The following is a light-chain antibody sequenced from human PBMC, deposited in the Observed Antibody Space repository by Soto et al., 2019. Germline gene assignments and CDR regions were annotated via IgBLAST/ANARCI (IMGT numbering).Light chain of an antibody. CDR1: QYIGDF. V-gene: IGKV1-39*01. Sequence: DIQMTQSPSSLSASVGDRVTITCRASQYIGDFLNWYQQTPRKAPNLLIYAASSLQSGVPSRFSGSGSGTDFTLTISRLEPEDFAVYYCQQYGSSPLWTFGQGTKVDIK. J-gene: IGKJ1*01. CDR3: QQYGSSPLWT. CDR2: AAS.